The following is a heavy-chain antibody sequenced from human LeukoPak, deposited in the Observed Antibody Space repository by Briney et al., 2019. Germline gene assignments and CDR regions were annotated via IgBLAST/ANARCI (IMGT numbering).Heavy chain of an antibody. J-gene: IGHJ4*02. Sequence: SVKVSCKASGYTFTSYGISWVRQAPGQGLEWMGGIIPIFGTANYAQKFQGRVTITADESTSTAYMELSSLRSEDTAVYYCARGGQWLVRYYFDYWGQGTLVTVSS. CDR2: IIPIFGTA. CDR1: GYTFTSYG. CDR3: ARGGQWLVRYYFDY. V-gene: IGHV1-69*13. D-gene: IGHD6-19*01.